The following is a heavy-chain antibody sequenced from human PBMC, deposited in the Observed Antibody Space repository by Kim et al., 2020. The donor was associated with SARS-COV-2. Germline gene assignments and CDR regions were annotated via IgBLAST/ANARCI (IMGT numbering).Heavy chain of an antibody. Sequence: SETLSLTCTVSGGSINSGDYYWSWLRQPPGRGLEWMGYIYNSGTTNYNPSLKSRVTISLDTSKSQFSLKMNSVTAADTAVYYCATGGVTAMPFDYWGQGILVTVSS. J-gene: IGHJ4*02. CDR3: ATGGVTAMPFDY. CDR1: GGSINSGDYY. CDR2: IYNSGTT. D-gene: IGHD2-21*02. V-gene: IGHV4-30-4*01.